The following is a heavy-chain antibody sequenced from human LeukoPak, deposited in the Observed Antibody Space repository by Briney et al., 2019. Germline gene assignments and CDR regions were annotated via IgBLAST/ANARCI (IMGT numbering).Heavy chain of an antibody. Sequence: PSETLSLTCTVSGGSISSSSYYWGWIRQPPGKGLEWIVSMYCSGSTYHNPSLKSRATISEDTSKNQFSLKLNSVTAADTAVYYCASIVATITGAFDIWGEGTMVTVSS. V-gene: IGHV4-39*01. CDR1: GGSISSSSYY. J-gene: IGHJ3*02. D-gene: IGHD5-12*01. CDR2: MYCSGST. CDR3: ASIVATITGAFDI.